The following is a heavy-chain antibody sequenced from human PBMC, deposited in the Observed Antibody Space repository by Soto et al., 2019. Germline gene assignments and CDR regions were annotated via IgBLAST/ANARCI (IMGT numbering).Heavy chain of an antibody. CDR3: ARDLADPDYCGGDCRMIGY. CDR2: INAVNGIA. J-gene: IGHJ4*02. D-gene: IGHD2-21*02. Sequence: GASVKVSCKASGYTFTSYAMHWVRQAPGQRLEWMGRINAVNGIAKYSQKFQGRVTITADKSTSTAYMELSSLRSEDTAVYYCARDLADPDYCGGDCRMIGYWGQGTLVTVSS. V-gene: IGHV1-3*01. CDR1: GYTFTSYA.